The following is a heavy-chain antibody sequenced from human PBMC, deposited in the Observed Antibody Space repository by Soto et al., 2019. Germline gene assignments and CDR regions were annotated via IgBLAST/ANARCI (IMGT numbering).Heavy chain of an antibody. J-gene: IGHJ4*02. D-gene: IGHD3-10*01. CDR2: ISYDGSIK. V-gene: IGHV3-30-3*01. Sequence: QVQLVESGGGVVQPGRSLRLSCAASGFTFSSHSIQWVRQAPGKGLEWVAVISYDGSIKYYADSVKGRFTISRDNSKNTAYLQMNSLRAEDTAVFYCAREWSTSGALDYWGQGTLVIVSS. CDR3: AREWSTSGALDY. CDR1: GFTFSSHS.